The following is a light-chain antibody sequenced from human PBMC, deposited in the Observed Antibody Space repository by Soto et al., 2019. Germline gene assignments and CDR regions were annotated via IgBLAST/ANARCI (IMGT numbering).Light chain of an antibody. V-gene: IGKV1-39*01. J-gene: IGKJ4*01. CDR1: ETITYY. CDR3: QQSYSTPLT. CDR2: GTS. Sequence: DIHITYAPASLSASVGDRVTITCRASETITYYLNWYQQKPVKAPKLLIYGTSSLQSGVPSRFSGRGSGTDFTLTITSLQIEDSATYYCQQSYSTPLTFGGGTRVDI.